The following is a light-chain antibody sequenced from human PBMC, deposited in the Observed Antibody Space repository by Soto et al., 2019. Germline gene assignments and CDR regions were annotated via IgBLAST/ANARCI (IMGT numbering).Light chain of an antibody. J-gene: IGKJ2*01. V-gene: IGKV3-20*01. CDR3: LRYGDSPPAYT. CDR1: QSVSSRN. Sequence: EIVLTQSPGTLSLSPGERATLSCRASQSVSSRNLAWYRQKPGQAPSLLIYGASNRATGIPDRFSGGGSGTDFTLTISRLEPEDFAVYYCLRYGDSPPAYTFGQGTKLEIK. CDR2: GAS.